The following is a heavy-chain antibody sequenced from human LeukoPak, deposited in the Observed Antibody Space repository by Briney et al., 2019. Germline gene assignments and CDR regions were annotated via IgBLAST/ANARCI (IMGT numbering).Heavy chain of an antibody. CDR3: ARGRGGNSIDYYGMDV. Sequence: SETLSLTCAVYGGSFSGYYWSWLRQPPGKGLEWIGEINHSGSTNYNPSLKSRVTISVDTSKNQFSLKLSSVTAADTAVYYCARGRGGNSIDYYGMDVWGQGTTVTVSS. CDR2: INHSGST. D-gene: IGHD4-23*01. J-gene: IGHJ6*02. CDR1: GGSFSGYY. V-gene: IGHV4-34*01.